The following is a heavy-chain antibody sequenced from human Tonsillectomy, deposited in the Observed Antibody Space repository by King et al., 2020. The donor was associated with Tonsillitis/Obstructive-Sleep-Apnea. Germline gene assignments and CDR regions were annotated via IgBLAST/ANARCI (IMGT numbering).Heavy chain of an antibody. V-gene: IGHV3-9*01. J-gene: IGHJ4*02. D-gene: IGHD2-2*01. Sequence: VQLVESGGGLVQPGRSLRLSCAASGFTFNDYAMHWVRQAPGKGLEWVSGMSWNSDIIGYADSVKGRFTIPRDDAKNSLYLQMNSLRPEDTALYYCAKGYCSSTSCQSHDYWGQGTLVTVSS. CDR1: GFTFNDYA. CDR2: MSWNSDII. CDR3: AKGYCSSTSCQSHDY.